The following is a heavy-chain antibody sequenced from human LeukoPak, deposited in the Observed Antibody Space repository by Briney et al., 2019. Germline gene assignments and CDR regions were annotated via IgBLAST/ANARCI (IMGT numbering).Heavy chain of an antibody. CDR2: ISSSSSYI. V-gene: IGHV3-21*01. CDR3: ARKRQGSSRAPFDY. CDR1: GFTFSSYS. D-gene: IGHD6-13*01. J-gene: IGHJ4*02. Sequence: GGSLRLSCAASGFTFSSYSMNWVRRAPGKGLEWVSSISSSSSYIYYADSVKGRFTISRDNAKNSLYLQMNSLRAEDTAVYYCARKRQGSSRAPFDYWGQGTLVTVSS.